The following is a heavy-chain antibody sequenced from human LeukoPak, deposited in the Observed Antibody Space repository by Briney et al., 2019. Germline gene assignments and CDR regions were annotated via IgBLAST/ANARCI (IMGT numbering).Heavy chain of an antibody. Sequence: SETLSLTCTVSGYSISSAYYCGWLRQPPGKGLEWIGSIFHSGTTYYTPSLRGRVTISLDTSKNQFSLTLSSVTAADTAVYYCAGDTWKDYYYYYMDVWGKGTTVTVSS. J-gene: IGHJ6*03. CDR3: AGDTWKDYYYYYMDV. V-gene: IGHV4-38-2*02. D-gene: IGHD1-1*01. CDR1: GYSISSAYY. CDR2: IFHSGTT.